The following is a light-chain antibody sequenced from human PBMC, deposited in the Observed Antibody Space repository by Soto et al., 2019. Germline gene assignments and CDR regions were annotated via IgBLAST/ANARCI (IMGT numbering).Light chain of an antibody. V-gene: IGKV1-5*03. J-gene: IGKJ4*01. CDR2: KAS. Sequence: DIQMTQSPSTLCASVGDRVTITCRASQSISSWLAWYQQKPGKAPKLLIHKASSLESGVPSRFSGSGSGTEFTLTIRSLQPPDFAVYSCQQYGSSLTLGAGTKVDIK. CDR3: QQYGSSLT. CDR1: QSISSW.